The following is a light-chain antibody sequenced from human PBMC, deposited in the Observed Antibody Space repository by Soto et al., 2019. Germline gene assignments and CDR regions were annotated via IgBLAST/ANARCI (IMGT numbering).Light chain of an antibody. Sequence: DIQMTQSPSTLSASVGDRVTITCRASQSIRSWLAWYQQKPGKAPKLLIYDASSLESGVPSRFSGSGSGTEFTLTISSLQTEDFATYYCQQYNEYRVFGQGTKVEIK. CDR3: QQYNEYRV. J-gene: IGKJ1*01. V-gene: IGKV1-5*01. CDR1: QSIRSW. CDR2: DAS.